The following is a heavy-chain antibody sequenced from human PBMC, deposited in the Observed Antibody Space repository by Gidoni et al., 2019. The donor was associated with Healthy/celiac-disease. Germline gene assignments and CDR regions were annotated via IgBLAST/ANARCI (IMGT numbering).Heavy chain of an antibody. Sequence: EVQLVESGGGLVRPGGSLRLSCAAAGFAFSSCWMSWVRQAPGKGLEWVANIKQDGSEKYYVDSVKGRFTISRDNAKNSLYLQMNSLRAEDTAVYYCARDGYYDFWSGYYYYYYGMDVWGQGTTVTVSS. J-gene: IGHJ6*02. D-gene: IGHD3-3*01. V-gene: IGHV3-7*01. CDR1: GFAFSSCW. CDR3: ARDGYYDFWSGYYYYYYGMDV. CDR2: IKQDGSEK.